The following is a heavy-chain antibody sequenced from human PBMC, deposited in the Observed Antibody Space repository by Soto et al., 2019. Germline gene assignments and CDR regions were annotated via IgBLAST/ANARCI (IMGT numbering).Heavy chain of an antibody. D-gene: IGHD2-21*02. Sequence: ASVKVSCKASGYTFTSYGISWVRQAPGQGLEWMGWISAYNGNTNYAQKLQGRVTMTTDTSTSTAYMELRSLRSDDTAVYYCARDFLRYCGGDCYPRYHYGMAVWGQGTTVTVSS. CDR2: ISAYNGNT. J-gene: IGHJ6*02. CDR1: GYTFTSYG. V-gene: IGHV1-18*01. CDR3: ARDFLRYCGGDCYPRYHYGMAV.